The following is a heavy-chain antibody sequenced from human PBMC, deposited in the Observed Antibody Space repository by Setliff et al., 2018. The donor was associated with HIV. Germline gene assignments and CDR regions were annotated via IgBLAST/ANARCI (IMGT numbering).Heavy chain of an antibody. V-gene: IGHV1-69*05. CDR3: ARIFDSSGYHDF. CDR2: IIPIFGTA. CDR1: GYTFTSYG. D-gene: IGHD3-22*01. J-gene: IGHJ4*02. Sequence: SVQVSCKASGYTFTSYGISGVRQAPGQGLEWMGGIIPIFGTANYAQKFQGRVTITTDESTSTAYMELSSLRSEDTAVYFCARIFDSSGYHDFWGQGTLVTVSS.